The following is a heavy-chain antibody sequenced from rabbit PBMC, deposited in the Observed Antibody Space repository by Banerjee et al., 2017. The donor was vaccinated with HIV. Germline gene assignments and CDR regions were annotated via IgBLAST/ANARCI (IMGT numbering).Heavy chain of an antibody. CDR2: IYAGKGNT. CDR1: GFDFSSNA. D-gene: IGHD4-1*01. V-gene: IGHV1S47*01. CDR3: ARIDPRYYTSDWDYFNL. Sequence: EESGGDLVKPGTSLTLTCKASGFDFSSNAMCWVRQAPGKGLEWIGRIYAGKGNTDYASWVNGRFTISSDNAQNTVDLQMNSLTAADTATYFCARIDPRYYTSDWDYFNLWGPGTLVTVS. J-gene: IGHJ4*01.